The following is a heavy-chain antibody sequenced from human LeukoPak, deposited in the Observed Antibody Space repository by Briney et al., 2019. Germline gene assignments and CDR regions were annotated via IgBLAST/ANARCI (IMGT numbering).Heavy chain of an antibody. D-gene: IGHD1-26*01. Sequence: SQTLSLTCAVSGGSISSGGYSWRWIRQPPGKGLEWIGYIYHSGSTYYNPSLKSRVTISVDRSKNQFSLKLSSVTAADTAVYYCARASKDRSGSHLRYYFDYWGQGTLVTVSS. CDR3: ARASKDRSGSHLRYYFDY. V-gene: IGHV4-30-2*01. J-gene: IGHJ4*02. CDR1: GGSISSGGYS. CDR2: IYHSGST.